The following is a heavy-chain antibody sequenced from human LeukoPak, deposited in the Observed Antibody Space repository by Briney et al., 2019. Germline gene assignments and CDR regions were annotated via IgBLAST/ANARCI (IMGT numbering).Heavy chain of an antibody. V-gene: IGHV1-18*01. CDR1: GYTFTSYG. CDR2: ISAYNGNT. J-gene: IGHJ4*02. CDR3: ARDRSPTYYDSSGYYY. Sequence: GASVKVSCKASGYTFTSYGISWVRQAPGQGLEWMGWISAYNGNTNYAQKLQGRVTMTTDTSTSTVYMELSSLRSEDTAVYYCARDRSPTYYDSSGYYYWGQGTLVTVSS. D-gene: IGHD3-22*01.